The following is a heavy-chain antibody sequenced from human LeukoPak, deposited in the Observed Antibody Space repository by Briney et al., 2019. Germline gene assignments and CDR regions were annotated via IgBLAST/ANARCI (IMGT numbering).Heavy chain of an antibody. D-gene: IGHD2-21*01. Sequence: GALRLSCAASGFTFSSYAMHWVRQAPGKGLEWVAVISYDGSNKYYADSVKGRFTIPRDNSKNTLYLQMNSLRAEDTAVYYCARDRDQDAFDIWGQGTMVTVSS. J-gene: IGHJ3*02. CDR3: ARDRDQDAFDI. CDR2: ISYDGSNK. V-gene: IGHV3-30-3*01. CDR1: GFTFSSYA.